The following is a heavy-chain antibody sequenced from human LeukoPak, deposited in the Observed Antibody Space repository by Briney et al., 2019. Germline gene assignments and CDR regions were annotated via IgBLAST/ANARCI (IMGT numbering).Heavy chain of an antibody. CDR1: GFTFSSYD. D-gene: IGHD3-22*01. Sequence: GGSLRLSCAASGFTFSSYDMHWVRQATGKGLEWVSAIGTAGDTYYPGSVKGRFTISRKNAKNSLYLQMNSLRAGDTAVYYCARRDCDTIKCRGSNWFDPWGQGTLVSVSS. J-gene: IGHJ5*02. CDR2: IGTAGDT. CDR3: ARRDCDTIKCRGSNWFDP. V-gene: IGHV3-13*01.